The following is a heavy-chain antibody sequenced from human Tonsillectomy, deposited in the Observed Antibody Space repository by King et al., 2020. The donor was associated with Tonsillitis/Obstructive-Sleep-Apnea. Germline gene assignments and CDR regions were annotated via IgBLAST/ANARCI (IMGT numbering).Heavy chain of an antibody. CDR1: GGSISSYY. CDR2: IYYSGST. CDR3: ARDMVLEAGGDAFDS. J-gene: IGHJ3*02. Sequence: VQLQESGPGLVKPSETLSLTCTVSGGSISSYYWSWIRQPPGKGLEWIGYIYYSGSTNYNPSLKSRVTISVDTSKNQFSLKLSSVTAADTAVYYCARDMVLEAGGDAFDSWGQGTMVTVSS. V-gene: IGHV4-59*01. D-gene: IGHD2-8*01.